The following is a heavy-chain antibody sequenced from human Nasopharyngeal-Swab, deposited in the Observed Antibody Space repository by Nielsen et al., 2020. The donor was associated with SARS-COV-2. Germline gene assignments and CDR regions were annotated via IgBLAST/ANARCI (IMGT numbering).Heavy chain of an antibody. Sequence: LKISCTASGFTFGDYAMSWFRQAPGKGLEWVGFIRSKAYGGTTEYAASVKGRFTISRDDSKSIAYLQMNSLKTEDTAVYYCTRDLSPLVVPAALDYYYGMDVWGQGTTVTVSS. D-gene: IGHD2-2*01. J-gene: IGHJ6*02. V-gene: IGHV3-49*03. CDR3: TRDLSPLVVPAALDYYYGMDV. CDR1: GFTFGDYA. CDR2: IRSKAYGGTT.